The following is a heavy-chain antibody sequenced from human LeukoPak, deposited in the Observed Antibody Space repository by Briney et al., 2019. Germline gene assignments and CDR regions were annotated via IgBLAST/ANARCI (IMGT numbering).Heavy chain of an antibody. Sequence: SETLSLTCTVSGGSISTYYWSWIRQPPGKGLEWIGYVSYTVTSNYNPSLKSRVTISVDTSKNQFSLKLSSVTAADTAVYYCARVGDWNDLVYWGQGTLVTVSS. V-gene: IGHV4-59*01. CDR3: ARVGDWNDLVY. CDR2: VSYTVTS. J-gene: IGHJ4*02. D-gene: IGHD1-1*01. CDR1: GGSISTYY.